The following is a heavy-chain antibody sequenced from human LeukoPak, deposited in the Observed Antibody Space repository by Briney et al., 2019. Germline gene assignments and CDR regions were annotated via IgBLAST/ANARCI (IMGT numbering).Heavy chain of an antibody. J-gene: IGHJ3*02. CDR3: ARGYSNYGYAFDI. D-gene: IGHD4-11*01. Sequence: PGGSLRLSCAASGFTVSSNEMSWVRQAPGKGLEWVSSISGGSTYYADSRKGRFTISRDNSKNTLHLQMNSLRAEDTAVYYCARGYSNYGYAFDIWGQGTMVTVSS. V-gene: IGHV3-38-3*01. CDR2: ISGGST. CDR1: GFTVSSNE.